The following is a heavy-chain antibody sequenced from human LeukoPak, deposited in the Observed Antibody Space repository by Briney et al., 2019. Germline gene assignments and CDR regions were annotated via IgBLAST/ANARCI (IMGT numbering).Heavy chain of an antibody. CDR1: GFTFSSYG. CDR2: ISYDGSNK. J-gene: IGHJ4*02. CDR3: ASNVDTAIGLAALGY. Sequence: AGGSLRLSCAASGFTFSSYGMHWVRQAPGKGLEWVAVISYDGSNKYYADSVKGRFTISRDNSKNTLYLQMNSLRAEDTAVYYCASNVDTAIGLAALGYWGQGTLVTVSS. V-gene: IGHV3-30*03. D-gene: IGHD5-18*01.